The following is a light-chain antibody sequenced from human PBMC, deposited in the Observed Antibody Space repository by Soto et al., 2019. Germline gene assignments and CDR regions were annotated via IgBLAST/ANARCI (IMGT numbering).Light chain of an antibody. V-gene: IGLV1-44*01. J-gene: IGLJ1*01. CDR1: SSNIGTNA. Sequence: QSVLTQPPSASGTPGQRVTISCSGGSSNIGTNAVNWYQQLPGTAPKLLIYNNNQRPSGVPDRFSGSKSGNTASLTISGLQAEDEADYYCSSYTSSSTYVFGTGTKVTVL. CDR2: NNN. CDR3: SSYTSSSTYV.